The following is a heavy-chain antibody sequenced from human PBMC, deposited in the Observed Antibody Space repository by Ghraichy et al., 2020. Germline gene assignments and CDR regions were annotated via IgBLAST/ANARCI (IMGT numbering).Heavy chain of an antibody. V-gene: IGHV1-18*04. D-gene: IGHD1-26*01. CDR1: GYTFTSYG. Sequence: ASVKVSCKASGYTFTSYGISWVRQAPGQGLEWMGWISAYNGNTNYAQKLQGRVTMTTDTSTSTAYMELRSLRSDDTAVYYCASSSGSYYWGYFDYWGQGTLVTVSS. CDR2: ISAYNGNT. CDR3: ASSSGSYYWGYFDY. J-gene: IGHJ4*02.